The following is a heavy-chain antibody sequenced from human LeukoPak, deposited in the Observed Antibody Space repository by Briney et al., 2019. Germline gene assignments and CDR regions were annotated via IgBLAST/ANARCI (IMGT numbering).Heavy chain of an antibody. CDR2: LYGDDST. CDR3: ARSYCSGGNCYSGRNVFDI. D-gene: IGHD2-15*01. J-gene: IGHJ3*02. CDR1: GFTFSSYA. V-gene: IGHV3-53*01. Sequence: GGSLRLSCAASGFTFSSYAMSWVRQAPGKGLECVSLLYGDDSTYYADSVKGRFIISRDNSKNTLYLQMSSLRAEDTAVYYCARSYCSGGNCYSGRNVFDIWGQGTMVTVSS.